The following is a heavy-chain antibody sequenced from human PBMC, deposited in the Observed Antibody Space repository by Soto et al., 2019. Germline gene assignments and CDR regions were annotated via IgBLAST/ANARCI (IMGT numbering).Heavy chain of an antibody. D-gene: IGHD3-16*01. V-gene: IGHV3-23*01. J-gene: IGHJ6*03. Sequence: EVQLLESGGGLVQPGGSLRLSCAASGFTFSSYAMSWVRQAPGKGLEWVSAISGSGGSTYYADSVKGRFTISRDNSKNTLYLQMNSLRAEDTAVYYCAKSLGEDYYYYYYMDVWGTGTTVTVSS. CDR2: ISGSGGST. CDR1: GFTFSSYA. CDR3: AKSLGEDYYYYYYMDV.